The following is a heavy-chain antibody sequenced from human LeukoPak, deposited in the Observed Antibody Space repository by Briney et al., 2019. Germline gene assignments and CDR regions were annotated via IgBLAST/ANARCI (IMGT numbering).Heavy chain of an antibody. V-gene: IGHV3-7*04. CDR1: GFTFSSYW. CDR2: IKEDGSEK. Sequence: GGSLRLSCAASGFTFSSYWMSWVRQPPGKGLEWVANIKEDGSEKYYVDSVKGRFTISRDNAKNSLYLQMNSLRAEDTAVYYCARDGGGWTYFDYWGQGTLVTVSS. D-gene: IGHD6-19*01. CDR3: ARDGGGWTYFDY. J-gene: IGHJ4*02.